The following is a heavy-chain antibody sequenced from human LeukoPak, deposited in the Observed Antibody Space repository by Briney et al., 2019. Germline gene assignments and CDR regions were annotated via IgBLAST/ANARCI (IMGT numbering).Heavy chain of an antibody. CDR2: ISYDGSNK. CDR3: ARDSPRLPTLYYFDY. V-gene: IGHV3-30*04. D-gene: IGHD6-25*01. CDR1: GFTFGSYA. J-gene: IGHJ4*02. Sequence: GGSLRLSCAASGFTFGSYAMHWVRQAPGKGLEWVAVISYDGSNKYYADSVKGRFTISRDNSKNTLYLQMNSLRAEDTAVYYCARDSPRLPTLYYFDYWGQGTLVTVSS.